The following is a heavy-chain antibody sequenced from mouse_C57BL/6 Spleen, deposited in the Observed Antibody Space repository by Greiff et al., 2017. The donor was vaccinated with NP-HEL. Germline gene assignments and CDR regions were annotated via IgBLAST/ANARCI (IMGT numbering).Heavy chain of an antibody. CDR3: AREEYYGSSGDFEF. CDR1: GYAFSSYW. D-gene: IGHD1-1*01. V-gene: IGHV1-82*01. J-gene: IGHJ1*03. CDR2: IYPGDGDT. Sequence: QVQLKESGPELVKPGASVKLSCKASGYAFSSYWMNWVKQRPGKGLEWIGRIYPGDGDTNYNGKFKGKATLTADKSSSTAYMQLRNLTSEDSAVYFCAREEYYGSSGDFEFWGTGTTVTVSS.